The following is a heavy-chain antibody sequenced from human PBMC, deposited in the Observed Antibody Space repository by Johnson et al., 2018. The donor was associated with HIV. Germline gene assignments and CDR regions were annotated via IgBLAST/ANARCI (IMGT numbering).Heavy chain of an antibody. CDR1: GFTFSSYW. Sequence: VQLVESGGGLVQPGGSLRLSCAASGFTFSSYWMSWVRQAPGKGLEWVANIKQDGSEKYYVDSVRGRFTISRDNAKNSLYLQMNSLRAEDTAMYYCARDGTETGPDDAFDIWGQGTMVTVSS. D-gene: IGHD1-1*01. J-gene: IGHJ3*02. V-gene: IGHV3-7*01. CDR3: ARDGTETGPDDAFDI. CDR2: IKQDGSEK.